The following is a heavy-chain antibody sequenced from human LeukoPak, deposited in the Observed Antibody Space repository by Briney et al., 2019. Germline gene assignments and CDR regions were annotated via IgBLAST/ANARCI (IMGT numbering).Heavy chain of an antibody. J-gene: IGHJ4*02. D-gene: IGHD3-10*01. CDR1: GGSISSGGYY. Sequence: PSQTLSLTCTVSGGSISSGGYYWGWIRQHPGKGLEWIGYIYYSGSTYYNPSLKSRFTISVDTSKNQFSLKLSSVTAADTAVYYCARRGERFGELLTFDYWGQGTLVTVSS. CDR3: ARRGERFGELLTFDY. CDR2: IYYSGST. V-gene: IGHV4-31*03.